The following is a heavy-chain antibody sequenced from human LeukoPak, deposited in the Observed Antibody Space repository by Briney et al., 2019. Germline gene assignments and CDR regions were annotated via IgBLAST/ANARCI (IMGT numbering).Heavy chain of an antibody. CDR3: ARDRTYSSSWYSSLTFDY. J-gene: IGHJ4*02. V-gene: IGHV3-23*01. Sequence: GGSLRLSCAASGFMFTDHALSWVRQAPGKGLEWVSSISGSGTTTYYAESVRGRFTISRDNSKNTVYLQMNSLRAEDTAVYYCARDRTYSSSWYSSLTFDYWGQGTLVTVSS. CDR2: ISGSGTTT. D-gene: IGHD6-13*01. CDR1: GFMFTDHA.